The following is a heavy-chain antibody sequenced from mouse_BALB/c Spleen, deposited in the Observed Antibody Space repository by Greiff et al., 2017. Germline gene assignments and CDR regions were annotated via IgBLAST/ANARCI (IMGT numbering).Heavy chain of an antibody. Sequence: EVKLMESGGGLVQPGGSRKLSCAASGFTFSSFGIHWVRQAPEKGLEWVAYISSGSSTIYYADTVKGRFTISRDNPKNTLFLQMTSLRSEDTAMYYCARGGYYRDEAWFAYWGQGTLVTVSA. J-gene: IGHJ3*01. CDR2: ISSGSSTI. V-gene: IGHV5-17*02. CDR1: GFTFSSFG. D-gene: IGHD2-14*01. CDR3: ARGGYYRDEAWFAY.